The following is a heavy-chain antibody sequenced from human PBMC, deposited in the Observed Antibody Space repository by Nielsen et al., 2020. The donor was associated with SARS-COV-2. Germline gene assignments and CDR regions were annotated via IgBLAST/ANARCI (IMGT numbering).Heavy chain of an antibody. CDR2: TYYRSKWYN. CDR3: ARVSYYGSGSYYNSPLDY. Sequence: WIRQSPSRGLEWLGRTYYRSKWYNDYAVSVKSRVTINPDTSKNQFSLQLNSVTPEDTAVYYCARVSYYGSGSYYNSPLDYWGQGTLVTAPQ. D-gene: IGHD3-10*01. J-gene: IGHJ4*02. V-gene: IGHV6-1*01.